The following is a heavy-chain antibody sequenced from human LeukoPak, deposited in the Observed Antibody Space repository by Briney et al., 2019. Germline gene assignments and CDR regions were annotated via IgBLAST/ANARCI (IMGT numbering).Heavy chain of an antibody. D-gene: IGHD2/OR15-2a*01. J-gene: IGHJ5*02. V-gene: IGHV4-39*01. CDR2: IYYSGNT. CDR1: GGSISTSAYY. Sequence: SEPLSLTCIVPGGSISTSAYYWGWIRQPPGEGLQWIGSIYYSGNTYYNSSLRSRVTISVDTSTSQFSLWLSSVTAADTAVYYCVSLYNSTWGVNPWGQGTLVTVSS. CDR3: VSLYNSTWGVNP.